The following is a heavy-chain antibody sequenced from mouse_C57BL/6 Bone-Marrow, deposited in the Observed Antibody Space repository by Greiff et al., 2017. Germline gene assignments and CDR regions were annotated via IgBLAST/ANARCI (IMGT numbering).Heavy chain of an antibody. CDR2: IDPENGDT. J-gene: IGHJ1*03. CDR1: GFNIKDDY. CDR3: TTGSGYFDV. Sequence: VQLQQSGAELVRPGASVKLSCTASGFNIKDDYMHWVKQRPEQGLEWIGWIDPENGDTEYASKFQGKATITADTSSNTAYLQRSSLTSEDTAVYYCTTGSGYFDVWGTGTTVTVSS. V-gene: IGHV14-4*01.